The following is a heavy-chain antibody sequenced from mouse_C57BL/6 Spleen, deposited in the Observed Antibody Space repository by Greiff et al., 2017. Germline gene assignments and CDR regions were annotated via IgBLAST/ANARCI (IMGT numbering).Heavy chain of an antibody. CDR3: ASHYYYGSSYEGGYFDY. J-gene: IGHJ2*01. Sequence: EVKLVESGGGLVKPGGSLKLSCAASGFTFSSYAMSWVRQTPEKRLEWVATISDGGSYTYYPDNVKGRFTITRDNAKNNLYLQMSQLKSEDTAMYYCASHYYYGSSYEGGYFDYWGQGTTLTVSS. CDR1: GFTFSSYA. CDR2: ISDGGSYT. D-gene: IGHD1-1*01. V-gene: IGHV5-4*03.